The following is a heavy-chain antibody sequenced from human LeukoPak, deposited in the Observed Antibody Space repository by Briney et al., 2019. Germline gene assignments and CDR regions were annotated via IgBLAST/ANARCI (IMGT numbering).Heavy chain of an antibody. CDR1: GFPFSSHG. V-gene: IGHV3-43*02. Sequence: PGGSLRLSCAGSGFPFSSHGMNWVRQAPGKGLEWVSGISPGGGPTYYADSVKGRFTISRDNSKNSLYLQMNSLRTEDTALYYCAKVRPPGDLWGLFDYWGQGTLVTVSS. CDR3: AKVRPPGDLWGLFDY. D-gene: IGHD3-10*01. J-gene: IGHJ4*02. CDR2: ISPGGGPT.